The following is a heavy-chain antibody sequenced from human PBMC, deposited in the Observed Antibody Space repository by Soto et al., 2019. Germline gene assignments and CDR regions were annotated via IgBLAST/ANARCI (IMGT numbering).Heavy chain of an antibody. CDR1: GGSISRNDYY. J-gene: IGHJ4*02. Sequence: SETLSLTCTVSGGSISRNDYYWGWIRQPPGKGLEWIGSIYYSGSTYYNPSLKSRVIISVDTSKNQFSLKLNSVTAADTTVYFCARQVVWSGWYPDYWGQGALVTVSS. CDR2: IYYSGST. D-gene: IGHD6-19*01. CDR3: ARQVVWSGWYPDY. V-gene: IGHV4-39*01.